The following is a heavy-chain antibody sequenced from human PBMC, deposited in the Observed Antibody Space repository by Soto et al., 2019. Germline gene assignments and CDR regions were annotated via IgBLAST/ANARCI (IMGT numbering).Heavy chain of an antibody. CDR1: GLTFSSFV. Sequence: EVQLLESGGGLVQPGGSLRLSCATSGLTFSSFVMRWVRQAPGKGLEWVSAISGSGDSTYYADSVKGRFTISRNNSKTILYLEMNGLGAEDTAVYYCAISLRNGYGDYIDFWGQGTLVTVSS. J-gene: IGHJ4*02. CDR3: AISLRNGYGDYIDF. D-gene: IGHD4-17*01. V-gene: IGHV3-23*01. CDR2: ISGSGDST.